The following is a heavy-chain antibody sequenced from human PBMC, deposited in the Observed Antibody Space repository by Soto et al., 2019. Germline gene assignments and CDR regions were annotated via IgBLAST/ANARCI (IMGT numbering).Heavy chain of an antibody. Sequence: PSETLSLTCTVSGGSVSSGSYYWSWIRQPPGKGLEWIGYIYYSGSTNYNPSLKSRVTISVDTSKNQFSLRLSSVTAADTAVYYCARKFPHYYDSSGYYYDYWGQGTLVTV. CDR3: ARKFPHYYDSSGYYYDY. CDR1: GGSVSSGSYY. D-gene: IGHD3-22*01. J-gene: IGHJ4*02. V-gene: IGHV4-61*01. CDR2: IYYSGST.